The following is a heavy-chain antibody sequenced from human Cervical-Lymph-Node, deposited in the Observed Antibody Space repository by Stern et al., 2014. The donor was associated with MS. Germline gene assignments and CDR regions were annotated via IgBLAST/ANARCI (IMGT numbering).Heavy chain of an antibody. CDR3: ARLEARFGLHGR. D-gene: IGHD1-1*01. J-gene: IGHJ4*02. CDR2: ICTDDADT. Sequence: EVQLLESGAEVRKPGESLKISCQGSGYNFNTYWIRWGRQTPGQGLEWVGLICTDDADTRYSRSFQGPVTISAAKPIKTPFLPSSSLRPADAAMYYCARLEARFGLHGRWGQGTLVTVSS. CDR1: GYNFNTYW. V-gene: IGHV5-51*01.